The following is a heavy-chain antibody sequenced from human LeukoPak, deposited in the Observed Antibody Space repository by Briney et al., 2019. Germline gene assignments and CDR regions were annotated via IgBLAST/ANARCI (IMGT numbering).Heavy chain of an antibody. CDR3: AREPMVRDFNWFDT. Sequence: GASVKVSCKASGDTFTGYYIHWVRQAPGQGLEWMGRINPHRVGTNYAQKFQGRVTMTRDTSISTAYIELNRLTSNDTAVYYCAREPMVRDFNWFDTWGQGTMVTVSS. D-gene: IGHD3-10*01. J-gene: IGHJ5*02. CDR2: INPHRVGT. CDR1: GDTFTGYY. V-gene: IGHV1-2*06.